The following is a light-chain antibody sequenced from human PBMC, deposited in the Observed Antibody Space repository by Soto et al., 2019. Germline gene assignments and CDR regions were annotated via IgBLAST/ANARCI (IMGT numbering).Light chain of an antibody. CDR3: QQYEKWPPLT. Sequence: EIVMAQSPVTLSVSPGESATLSCRASQSVNRNVAWYQQKPGRPPRLLIYAASTRAVGLPARFSGSGSGTAFTLTISPLQYEDFAVYYCQQYEKWPPLTFGGGTKVEI. J-gene: IGKJ4*01. CDR2: AAS. V-gene: IGKV3-15*01. CDR1: QSVNRN.